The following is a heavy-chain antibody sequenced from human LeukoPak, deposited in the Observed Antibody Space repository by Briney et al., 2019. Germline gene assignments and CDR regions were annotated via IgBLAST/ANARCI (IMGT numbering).Heavy chain of an antibody. CDR2: ISSSSSTI. Sequence: GGSLRLSCAASGFTFSSYSMNWVRQAPGKGLEWVSYISSSSSTIYYADSVKGRFTISRDNSKNTLYLQMNSLGAEDTAVYYCAKPARTDYVDYWGQGTLVTVSS. J-gene: IGHJ4*02. CDR1: GFTFSSYS. V-gene: IGHV3-48*01. D-gene: IGHD1-14*01. CDR3: AKPARTDYVDY.